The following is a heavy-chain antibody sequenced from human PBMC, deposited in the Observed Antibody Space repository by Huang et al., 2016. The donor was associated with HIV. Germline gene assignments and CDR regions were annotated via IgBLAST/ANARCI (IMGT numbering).Heavy chain of an antibody. CDR3: ARHMDCSSASCLAGGHERGPFDM. J-gene: IGHJ3*02. Sequence: QLQLQESGPGLVKPSETLSLTCSVSGGSISSSSYYWGWNRQPPGKGLEWTGSISYSGSTVYDPSRKRRVTISVDTSKNQFSLRLSSVTAADTSVYYCARHMDCSSASCLAGGHERGPFDMWGQGTMVTVSS. V-gene: IGHV4-39*01. CDR2: ISYSGST. CDR1: GGSISSSSYY. D-gene: IGHD2-2*01.